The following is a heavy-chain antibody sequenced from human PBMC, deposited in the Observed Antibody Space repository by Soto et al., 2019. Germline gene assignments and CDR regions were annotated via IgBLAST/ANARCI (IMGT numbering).Heavy chain of an antibody. D-gene: IGHD3-3*01. CDR1: GFTFSSYS. V-gene: IGHV3-21*01. CDR3: ARDPRGELGVVIKYYYYYYYYMDV. Sequence: GGSLRLSCAASGFTFSSYSMNWVRQAPGKGLEWVSSISSSSSYIYYADSVKGRFTISRDNAKNSLYLQMNSLRAEDTAVYYCARDPRGELGVVIKYYYYYYYYMDVWGKGTTVTVSS. J-gene: IGHJ6*03. CDR2: ISSSSSYI.